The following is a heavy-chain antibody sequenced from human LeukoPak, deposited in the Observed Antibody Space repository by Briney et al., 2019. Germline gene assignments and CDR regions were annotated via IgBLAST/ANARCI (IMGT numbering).Heavy chain of an antibody. CDR1: GGSISSSNW. V-gene: IGHV4-4*02. D-gene: IGHD6-13*01. CDR3: ARDHSSSSEDY. J-gene: IGHJ4*02. CDR2: IYHSGST. Sequence: SGTLSLTCAVSGGSISSSNWWSWVRQPPGKGLEWIGEIYHSGSTNNNPSLKSRVTISVDTSKNQFSLKLNSVTAADTAVYYCARDHSSSSEDYWGQGTLVTVSS.